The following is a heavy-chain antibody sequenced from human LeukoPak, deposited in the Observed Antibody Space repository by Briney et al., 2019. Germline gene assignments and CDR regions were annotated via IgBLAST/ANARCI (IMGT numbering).Heavy chain of an antibody. V-gene: IGHV4-59*01. D-gene: IGHD2-15*01. CDR2: IYYSGST. CDR1: GGSISSYY. Sequence: SETLSLTCTVSGGSISSYYWSWIRQPPGKGLEWIGYIYYSGSTNYNPSLKSRVTISVDSSKNQFSLKLSSVTAADTAVYYCARVYCSGGSCYLDYWGQGTLVTVSS. CDR3: ARVYCSGGSCYLDY. J-gene: IGHJ4*02.